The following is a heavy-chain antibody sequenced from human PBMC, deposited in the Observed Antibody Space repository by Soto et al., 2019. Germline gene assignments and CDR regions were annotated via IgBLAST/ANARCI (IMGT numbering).Heavy chain of an antibody. D-gene: IGHD2-2*01. V-gene: IGHV3-23*01. Sequence: EVQLLESGGGLVQPGWSLRLSCAASGFTFSSYAMRWVRQAPGKGLEWVSSISGSGVSTYYADSVKGRFTISRDNSKNTLYMQMNSLRAEDTAVYYCAKHDNMVVVPDATYYYYYYGMDVWGQGTTVTVSS. CDR1: GFTFSSYA. CDR2: ISGSGVST. CDR3: AKHDNMVVVPDATYYYYYYGMDV. J-gene: IGHJ6*02.